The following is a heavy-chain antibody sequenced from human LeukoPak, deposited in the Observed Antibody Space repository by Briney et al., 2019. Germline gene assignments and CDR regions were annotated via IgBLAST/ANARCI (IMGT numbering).Heavy chain of an antibody. CDR3: ARGDNGDHWYFDL. CDR2: IVAAGDT. J-gene: IGHJ2*01. D-gene: IGHD4-17*01. CDR1: GFTLSGYD. V-gene: IGHV3-13*01. Sequence: GGSLRLSCAASGFTLSGYDMYWVRQTTGRGLEWVSAIVAAGDTCYPGSVKGRFTISRENAKNSLYLQMNSLRAGDTAVYYCARGDNGDHWYFDLWGRGTLVTVSS.